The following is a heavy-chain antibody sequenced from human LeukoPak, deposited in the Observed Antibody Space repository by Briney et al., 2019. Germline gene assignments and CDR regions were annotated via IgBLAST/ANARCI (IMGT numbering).Heavy chain of an antibody. CDR1: GFTFSSYA. CDR2: LSGSGGST. CDR3: ARDVRRAAAGTMNY. D-gene: IGHD6-13*01. J-gene: IGHJ4*02. V-gene: IGHV3-23*01. Sequence: GGSLRLSCAASGFTFSSYAMSWVRQAPGKGLEWVSGLSGSGGSTYYADSVKGRFTISRDDSKNTLYLQMNSLRADDTAVYFCARDVRRAAAGTMNYWGQGSLVTVSS.